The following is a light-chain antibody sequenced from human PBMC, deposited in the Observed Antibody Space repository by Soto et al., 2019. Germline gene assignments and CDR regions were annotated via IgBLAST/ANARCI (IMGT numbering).Light chain of an antibody. CDR3: SSYTGSYTLVV. V-gene: IGLV2-14*01. CDR2: EVV. CDR1: SSDVGGYNY. Sequence: QSALTQPASVSGSPGQSITISCTGTSSDVGGYNYVSWYQQYPGKAPKLIIYEVVNRPSGVSSRFSGSKSGNTASLTISGLQAEDEADFYCSSYTGSYTLVVFGGGTQLTVL. J-gene: IGLJ2*01.